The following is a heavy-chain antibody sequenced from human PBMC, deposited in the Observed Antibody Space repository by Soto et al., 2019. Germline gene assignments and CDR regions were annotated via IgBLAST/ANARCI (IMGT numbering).Heavy chain of an antibody. J-gene: IGHJ4*02. CDR1: GFTFSSYA. Sequence: GGSLRLSCITSGFTFSSYAMSWVRQSLGKGLEWVSSISSSGDTSYNADSAKGRFSISRDNVKNTVYLHMDSLRAEDTAVYFCAKVRSAVVGAATTYWGQGTLVTVSS. CDR2: ISSSGDTS. V-gene: IGHV3-23*01. CDR3: AKVRSAVVGAATTY. D-gene: IGHD2-15*01.